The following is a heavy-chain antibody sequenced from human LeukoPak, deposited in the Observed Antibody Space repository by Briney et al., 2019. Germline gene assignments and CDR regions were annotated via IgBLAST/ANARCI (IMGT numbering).Heavy chain of an antibody. D-gene: IGHD3-3*01. Sequence: GGSLRLSCAASGFAFSDYYMSWIRQAPGKGLEWVSYISSSSSYTNYADSVKGRFTISRDNAKSSLYLQMTSLRAEDTAVYYCARRFWYAFDIWGQGTMVTVSS. J-gene: IGHJ3*02. CDR2: ISSSSSYT. V-gene: IGHV3-11*03. CDR1: GFAFSDYY. CDR3: ARRFWYAFDI.